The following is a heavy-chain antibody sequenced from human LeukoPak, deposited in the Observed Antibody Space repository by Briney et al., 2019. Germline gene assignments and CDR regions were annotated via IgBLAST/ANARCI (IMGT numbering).Heavy chain of an antibody. CDR1: GSTVTSNH. Sequence: GGSLGLSCAASGSTVTSNHMNWVRQAPGKGLEWVSIIYTGGTTHYADSLKARFLIFRDDFIKTLYLQMNSLRAEDTAVYYCARDSSSYYFDYWGQGTLVTVSS. V-gene: IGHV3-66*01. J-gene: IGHJ4*02. CDR3: ARDSSSYYFDY. D-gene: IGHD6-6*01. CDR2: IYTGGTT.